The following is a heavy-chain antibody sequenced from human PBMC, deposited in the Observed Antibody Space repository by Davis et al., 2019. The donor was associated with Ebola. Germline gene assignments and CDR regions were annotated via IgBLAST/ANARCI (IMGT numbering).Heavy chain of an antibody. Sequence: PGGSLRLSCEASGFTFRNYWMSWVRQAPGKGLEWVANIKQDGNEKYYVDSVKGRFTISRDNAKNSLYLQMNSLRAEDTAVYYCASVVVGATIHWGQGTLVTVSS. CDR2: IKQDGNEK. CDR1: GFTFRNYW. V-gene: IGHV3-7*01. J-gene: IGHJ4*02. D-gene: IGHD1-26*01. CDR3: ASVVVGATIH.